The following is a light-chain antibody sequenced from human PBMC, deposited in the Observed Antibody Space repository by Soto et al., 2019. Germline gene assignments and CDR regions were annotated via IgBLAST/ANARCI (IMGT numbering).Light chain of an antibody. J-gene: IGKJ1*01. CDR1: QSVSSY. CDR2: DAS. CDR3: QQYGDSPVT. V-gene: IGKV3-20*01. Sequence: EIVMTQSPGTLSLSPGERATLSCRANQSVSSYLAWYQQKPGQAPRLLISDASDRATGIPDRFSGSGSGTDFTLTISRLVPEDFALYYCQQYGDSPVTFGQGTRVEIK.